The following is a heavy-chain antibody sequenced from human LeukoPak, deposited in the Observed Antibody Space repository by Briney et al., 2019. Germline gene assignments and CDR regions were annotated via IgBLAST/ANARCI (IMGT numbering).Heavy chain of an antibody. CDR3: AREGSGSYLGYYYYMEV. D-gene: IGHD3-10*01. CDR2: INTSGST. V-gene: IGHV4-4*07. J-gene: IGHJ6*03. CDR1: GGSISSYY. Sequence: SETLSLTCTVSGGSISSYYYSWIRQPAGKGLEWIGRINTSGSTNYNPSLKSRVTISADKSKKQFSLRLTSVAAADTAVYYCAREGSGSYLGYYYYMEVWGTGTTVTVSS.